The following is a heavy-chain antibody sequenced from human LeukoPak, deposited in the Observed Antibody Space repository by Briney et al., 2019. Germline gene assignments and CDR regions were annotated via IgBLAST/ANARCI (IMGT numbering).Heavy chain of an antibody. CDR2: IHHSGRA. CDR1: GGSINSDNHF. J-gene: IGHJ3*02. D-gene: IGHD1-26*01. V-gene: IGHV4-31*03. CDR3: AREVNRPTDADAFDI. Sequence: PSQTLSLTCTVSGGSINSDNHFWSWICQHPGKDLEWLGYIHHSGRAFYSPSLESRLTISLDTSKNQFSLKLNSVIGADTAVYYCAREVNRPTDADAFDIWGQGTMVTVSS.